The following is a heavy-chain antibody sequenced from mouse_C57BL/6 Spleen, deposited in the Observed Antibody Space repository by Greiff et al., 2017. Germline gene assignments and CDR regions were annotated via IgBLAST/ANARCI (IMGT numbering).Heavy chain of an antibody. J-gene: IGHJ4*01. Sequence: QVQLQQPGAELVKPGASVKLSCKASGYTFTSYWMHWVKQRPGRGLEWIGRIDPNSGGTKYNEKFKRKATLTADKPSSTAYMQLSSLTSEDSAVYYYARSGIYYDYDEDYAMDDWGQGTSVTVSS. V-gene: IGHV1-72*01. CDR1: GYTFTSYW. CDR2: IDPNSGGT. CDR3: ARSGIYYDYDEDYAMDD. D-gene: IGHD2-4*01.